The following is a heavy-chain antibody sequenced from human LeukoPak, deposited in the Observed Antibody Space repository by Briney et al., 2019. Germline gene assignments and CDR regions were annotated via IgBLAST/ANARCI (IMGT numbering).Heavy chain of an antibody. Sequence: PSETLSLTCAVYGGSFSGYYWSWIRQPPGKGLEWIGEITHSGSTNYNPSLKSRVTISVDTSKNQFSLKVSSITAADTAVHYCAREPHGMDVWGQGTTVTVSS. V-gene: IGHV4-34*01. J-gene: IGHJ6*02. CDR1: GGSFSGYY. CDR2: ITHSGST. CDR3: AREPHGMDV.